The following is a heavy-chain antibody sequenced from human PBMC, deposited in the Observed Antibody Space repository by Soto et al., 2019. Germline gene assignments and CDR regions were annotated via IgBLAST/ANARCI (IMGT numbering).Heavy chain of an antibody. J-gene: IGHJ5*02. CDR3: ARVRRDGYNLRWFDP. D-gene: IGHD5-12*01. CDR1: GYTFTSYG. Sequence: ASVKVSCKASGYTFTSYGISWVRQAPGQGLEWMGWISAYNGNTNYAQKLQGRVTMTTDTSTSTAYMELRSLRSDDTAVYYCARVRRDGYNLRWFDPWGKGTLVTVSS. V-gene: IGHV1-18*01. CDR2: ISAYNGNT.